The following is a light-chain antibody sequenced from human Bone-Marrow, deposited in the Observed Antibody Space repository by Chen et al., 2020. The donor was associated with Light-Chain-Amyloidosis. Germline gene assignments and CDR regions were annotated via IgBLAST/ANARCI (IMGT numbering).Light chain of an antibody. J-gene: IGLJ3*02. Sequence: SYVLTQPSSVSVAPGPTATVACGGNNIGSTSVHWYQQTPGQAPLLVVDDDSDRPSGIPERLSGSNSGNTATRTISRVEAGDEADYYCQVWDRSSDRPVFGGGTKLTVL. CDR3: QVWDRSSDRPV. CDR2: DDS. CDR1: NIGSTS. V-gene: IGLV3-21*02.